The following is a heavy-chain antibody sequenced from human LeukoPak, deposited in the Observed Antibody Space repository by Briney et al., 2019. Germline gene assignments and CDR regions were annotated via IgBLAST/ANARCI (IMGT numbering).Heavy chain of an antibody. D-gene: IGHD1-26*01. V-gene: IGHV3-7*01. CDR3: TRLGGSYYTY. CDR1: GFTFSSYW. CDR2: IKQDGGEK. J-gene: IGHJ4*02. Sequence: GGSLRLSCAASGFTFSSYWMSWVRQAPGKGLEWVANIKQDGGEKYYVDSVKGRFTIPRDNAKNSLFLQMNSLRAEDTAVYYCTRLGGSYYTYWGQGTLVTVSS.